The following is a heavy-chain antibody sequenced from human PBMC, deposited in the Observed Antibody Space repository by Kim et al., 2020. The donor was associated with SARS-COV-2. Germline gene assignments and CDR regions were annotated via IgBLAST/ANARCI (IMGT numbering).Heavy chain of an antibody. V-gene: IGHV1-3*01. D-gene: IGHD4-17*01. J-gene: IGHJ5*02. CDR3: AREVYGDYDRQDWFDP. Sequence: KFQGRVTITRDTSASTAYMELSSLRSEDTAVYYCAREVYGDYDRQDWFDPWGQGTLVTVSS.